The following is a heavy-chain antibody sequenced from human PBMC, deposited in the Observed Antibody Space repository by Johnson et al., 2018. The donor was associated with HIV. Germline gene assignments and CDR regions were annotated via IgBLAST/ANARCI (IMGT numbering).Heavy chain of an antibody. CDR1: GFIFSDYY. J-gene: IGHJ3*02. Sequence: QVQLVESGGGLVQPGESLRLSCAASGFIFSDYYMTWIRQAPGKGLECISYISSSGATIYYADSVKGRFTISRDNSKSSLYLQMNSLRVEDTAVYYCAKDWHDYVWGSYRPEDDAFDIWGQGTTVTVSS. CDR3: AKDWHDYVWGSYRPEDDAFDI. D-gene: IGHD3-16*02. V-gene: IGHV3-11*01. CDR2: ISSSGATI.